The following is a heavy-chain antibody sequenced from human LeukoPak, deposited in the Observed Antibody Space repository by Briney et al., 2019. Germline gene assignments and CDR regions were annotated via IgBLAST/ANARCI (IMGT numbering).Heavy chain of an antibody. J-gene: IGHJ4*02. CDR1: GYTFRSYW. Sequence: GGSLRLSCAASGYTFRSYWMSWVRQAPGKGLEWVANINQGGSVKYYVDSVKGRFTISRDDAKNSLYVQMNSLRDEDTAVYYCARVGYSGWNLEYWGQGTLVTVSS. D-gene: IGHD5-12*01. CDR3: ARVGYSGWNLEY. V-gene: IGHV3-7*01. CDR2: INQGGSVK.